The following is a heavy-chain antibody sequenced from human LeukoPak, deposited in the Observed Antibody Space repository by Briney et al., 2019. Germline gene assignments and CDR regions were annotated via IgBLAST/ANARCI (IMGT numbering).Heavy chain of an antibody. Sequence: GGSLRLSCAASEFTFSSYAMSWVRQSPGKGLEWVSAISDSGGSTYYVDSVKGRFTVSRDNSKNTMYLQMNSLRAEDTAVYYCAQDRRACSSSSCYYRFDYWGQGTLVTVSS. J-gene: IGHJ4*02. CDR1: EFTFSSYA. CDR2: ISDSGGST. V-gene: IGHV3-23*01. D-gene: IGHD2-2*01. CDR3: AQDRRACSSSSCYYRFDY.